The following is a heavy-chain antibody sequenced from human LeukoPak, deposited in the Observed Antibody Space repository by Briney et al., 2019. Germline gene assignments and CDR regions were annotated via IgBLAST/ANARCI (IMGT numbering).Heavy chain of an antibody. CDR1: GFTFSSYS. CDR3: AREGQYQLLFRWFDP. D-gene: IGHD2-2*01. CDR2: ISSSSSTI. Sequence: GGSLRLSCAASGFTFSSYSMNWVRQAPGKGLEWVSYISSSSSTIYYADSVKGRFTISRDNAKNSLYLQMNSLRAEDTAVYYCAREGQYQLLFRWFDPWGQGTLVTVSS. J-gene: IGHJ5*02. V-gene: IGHV3-48*01.